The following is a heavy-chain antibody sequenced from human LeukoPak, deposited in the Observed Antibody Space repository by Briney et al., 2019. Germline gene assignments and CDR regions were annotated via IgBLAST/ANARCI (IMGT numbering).Heavy chain of an antibody. D-gene: IGHD6-13*01. J-gene: IGHJ3*02. V-gene: IGHV3-23*01. CDR3: AKDIAAAGYDSDAFDI. CDR1: GFTFSIYA. Sequence: GGSLRLSCAASGFTFSIYAMSWVRQAPGKGLEWGSAISGSGGSTYYADSVKGRFTISRDNSKDTLYLQMNSLRAEDTAVYYCAKDIAAAGYDSDAFDIWGQGTMVTVSS. CDR2: ISGSGGST.